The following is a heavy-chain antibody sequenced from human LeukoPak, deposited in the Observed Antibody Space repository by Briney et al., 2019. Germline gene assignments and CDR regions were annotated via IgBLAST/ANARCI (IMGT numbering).Heavy chain of an antibody. Sequence: GGSLRLSCTASGFAFGDYAMSWVRQAPGKGLEWVGLIRSKAYGGTTEYAASVKGRFTISRDDSNSIAYLQMNSLKTEDTAVYYCTTWGSYRYTVVSDYWGQGTLVTVSS. J-gene: IGHJ4*02. V-gene: IGHV3-49*04. CDR3: TTWGSYRYTVVSDY. CDR1: GFAFGDYA. CDR2: IRSKAYGGTT. D-gene: IGHD3-16*02.